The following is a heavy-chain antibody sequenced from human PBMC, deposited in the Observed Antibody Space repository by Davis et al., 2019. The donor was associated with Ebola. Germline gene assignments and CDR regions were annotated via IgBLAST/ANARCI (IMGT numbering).Heavy chain of an antibody. Sequence: GGSLRLSCAASGFTVSSNYMSWVRQAPGKGLEWVSVIYSGGSTYYADSVKGRFTISRDNSKNTLYLQMNSLRAEDTAVYYCARDSRRITIFGRMDVWGQGTTVTVSS. CDR2: IYSGGST. CDR1: GFTVSSNY. V-gene: IGHV3-53*05. CDR3: ARDSRRITIFGRMDV. J-gene: IGHJ6*02. D-gene: IGHD3-3*01.